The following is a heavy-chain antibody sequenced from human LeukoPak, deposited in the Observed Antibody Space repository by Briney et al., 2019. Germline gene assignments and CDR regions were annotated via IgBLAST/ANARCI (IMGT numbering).Heavy chain of an antibody. Sequence: GRSLRLSCAASGFTFSSYAMSWVRQAPGKGLEWVSAISGSGGSTYYADSVKGRFTISRDNSKNTLYLQMNSLRAEDTAVYYCAKGGYCSSTSCYRGLYNWFDPWGQGTLVTVSS. J-gene: IGHJ5*02. CDR2: ISGSGGST. CDR3: AKGGYCSSTSCYRGLYNWFDP. D-gene: IGHD2-2*01. CDR1: GFTFSSYA. V-gene: IGHV3-23*01.